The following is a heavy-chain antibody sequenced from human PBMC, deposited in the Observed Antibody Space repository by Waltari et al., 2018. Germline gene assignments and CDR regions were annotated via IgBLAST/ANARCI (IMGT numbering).Heavy chain of an antibody. CDR3: ARHQRRGLRGLDV. Sequence: QVQLKQWGTGLLRPSETLSLKCAVYGVTLTGYYWTWVRPSPGKGLEWIREIDHRGATNINLSPMSRVFMSVDTSDKQLSLKLRSVTAADTAVYYCARHQRRGLRGLDVWGQGTQVAVSS. CDR2: IDHRGAT. CDR1: GVTLTGYY. J-gene: IGHJ4*02. D-gene: IGHD1-26*01. V-gene: IGHV4-34*02.